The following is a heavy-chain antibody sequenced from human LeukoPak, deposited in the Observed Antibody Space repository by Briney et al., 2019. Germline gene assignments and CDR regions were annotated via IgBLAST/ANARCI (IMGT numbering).Heavy chain of an antibody. J-gene: IGHJ6*03. CDR2: IYYSGST. CDR3: ARGFTIFGVVITHMDV. Sequence: SQTLSLTCTVSGGSISSGGYYWSWIRQHPGKGLEWIGYIYYSGSTYYNPSLKSRVTVSVDTSKNQFSLKLSSVTAADTAVYYCARGFTIFGVVITHMDVWGKGTTVTVSS. CDR1: GGSISSGGYY. V-gene: IGHV4-31*03. D-gene: IGHD3-3*01.